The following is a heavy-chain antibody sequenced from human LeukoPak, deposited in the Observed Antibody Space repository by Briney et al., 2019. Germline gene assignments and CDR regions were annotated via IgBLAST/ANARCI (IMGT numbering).Heavy chain of an antibody. CDR3: ARAHTAMVWEVVY. J-gene: IGHJ4*02. Sequence: ASVKVSCKASGGTFSSYAISWVRQVPGQGLEWMGGIIPIFGTANYAQKFQGRVTITADESTSTAYMELSSLRSEDTAVYYCARAHTAMVWEVVYWGQGTLVTVSS. V-gene: IGHV1-69*13. CDR2: IIPIFGTA. CDR1: GGTFSSYA. D-gene: IGHD5-18*01.